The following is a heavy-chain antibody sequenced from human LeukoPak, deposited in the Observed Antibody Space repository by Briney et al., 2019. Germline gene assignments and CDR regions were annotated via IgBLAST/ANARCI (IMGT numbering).Heavy chain of an antibody. CDR3: ARDREQIRQWLVGYFDL. CDR1: GGSISSGSYY. V-gene: IGHV4-61*02. CDR2: IYTSGST. D-gene: IGHD6-19*01. Sequence: PSETLSLTCTVSGGSISSGSYYWSWIRQPAGKGLEWIGRIYTSGSTNYNPSLKSRVTISVDTSKNQFSLKLSSVTAADTAVYYCARDREQIRQWLVGYFDLWGRGTLVTVSS. J-gene: IGHJ2*01.